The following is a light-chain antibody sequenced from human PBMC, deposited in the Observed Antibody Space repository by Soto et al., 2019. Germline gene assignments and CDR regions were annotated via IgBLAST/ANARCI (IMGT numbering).Light chain of an antibody. Sequence: QSVLTQPPSVSGAQGQGVTTSSTGGSSKIGAGYDVHWYQQLPGTAPKLLIYGNSNRPSGVPDRFSGSKSGTSASLAITGLQAEDEADYYCQSYDSSLSGVVFGGGTKVTVL. J-gene: IGLJ2*01. CDR3: QSYDSSLSGVV. CDR2: GNS. CDR1: SSKIGAGYD. V-gene: IGLV1-40*01.